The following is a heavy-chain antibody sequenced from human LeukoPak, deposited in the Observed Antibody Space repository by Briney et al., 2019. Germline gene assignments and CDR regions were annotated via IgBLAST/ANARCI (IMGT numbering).Heavy chain of an antibody. CDR1: GFTFSSYG. V-gene: IGHV3-30*18. J-gene: IGHJ4*02. CDR3: AKRLEVVASIAAPSGH. CDR2: ISYDGSNK. D-gene: IGHD2-2*01. Sequence: PGGSLRLSCAASGFTFSSYGMHWVRQAPGKGLEWVAVISYDGSNKYYADSVKGRFTISRDNSKNTLYLQMNSLRAEDTAVYYCAKRLEVVASIAAPSGHWGQGTLVTVSS.